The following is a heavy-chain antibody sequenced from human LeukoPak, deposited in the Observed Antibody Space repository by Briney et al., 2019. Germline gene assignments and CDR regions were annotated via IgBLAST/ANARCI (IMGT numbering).Heavy chain of an antibody. J-gene: IGHJ6*03. V-gene: IGHV1-8*01. D-gene: IGHD4-17*01. Sequence: ASVKVSFKASGYTFTIYDITLGWQATGQGLGLMGWMNPNRGNTSYAQKFQGRVTMTRNTSISTAYMELSSLRSEDTAVYYCARGDGDKRYYYFYYMDVWGKGTTVTVSS. CDR1: GYTFTIYD. CDR3: ARGDGDKRYYYFYYMDV. CDR2: MNPNRGNT.